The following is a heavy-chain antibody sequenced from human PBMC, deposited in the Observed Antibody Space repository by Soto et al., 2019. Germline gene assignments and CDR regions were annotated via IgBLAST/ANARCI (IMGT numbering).Heavy chain of an antibody. CDR1: GFTFDDYT. CDR2: ISWDGGST. Sequence: GGSLRLSCAASGFTFDDYTMHWVRQAPGKGLEWVSLISWDGGSTYYADSVKGRFTISRDNSKNSLYLQMNSLRTEDTALYYRAKDKESTTLYYFDYWGQGTLVTVSS. CDR3: AKDKESTTLYYFDY. V-gene: IGHV3-43*01. D-gene: IGHD1-1*01. J-gene: IGHJ4*02.